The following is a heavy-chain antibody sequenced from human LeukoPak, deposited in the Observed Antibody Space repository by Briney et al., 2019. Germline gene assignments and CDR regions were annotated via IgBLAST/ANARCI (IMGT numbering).Heavy chain of an antibody. CDR3: AKAVRGVIDAFDI. CDR2: IYYSGST. J-gene: IGHJ3*02. D-gene: IGHD3-10*01. V-gene: IGHV4-61*01. CDR1: GGSFSSGSYY. Sequence: SETLSLTCTVSGGSFSSGSYYWSWVRQPPGGGVEWVGYIYYSGSTNYNPSLKSQVTISVDTSKNQFSLKLSSVTAADTAVYYCAKAVRGVIDAFDIWGQGTMVTVSS.